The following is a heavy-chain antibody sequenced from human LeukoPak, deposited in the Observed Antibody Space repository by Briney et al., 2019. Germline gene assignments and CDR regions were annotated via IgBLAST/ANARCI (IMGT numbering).Heavy chain of an antibody. D-gene: IGHD3-10*01. CDR1: GGSISTSSYY. CDR3: ATSGSNKNFDY. CDR2: IYYSGST. J-gene: IGHJ4*02. V-gene: IGHV4-39*07. Sequence: SETLSLTCTVSGGSISTSSYYWGWIRQPPGKGLECIGNIYYSGSTYYNPSLKSRVTISVDTSKNQFSLKLSSVTAADTAVYYCATSGSNKNFDYWGQGTLVTVSS.